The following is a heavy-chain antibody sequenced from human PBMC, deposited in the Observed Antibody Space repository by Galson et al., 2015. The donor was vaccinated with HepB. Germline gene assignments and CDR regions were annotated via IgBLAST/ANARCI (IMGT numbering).Heavy chain of an antibody. J-gene: IGHJ6*02. D-gene: IGHD6-19*01. CDR1: GFTFSSYA. CDR2: ISYDGSNK. Sequence: SLRLSCAASGFTFSSYAMHWVRQAPGKGLEWVAVISYDGSNKYYADSVKGRFTISRDNSKNTLYLQMNSLRAEDTAVYYCARVALAGRNYYYYGMDVWGQGTTVTVSS. CDR3: ARVALAGRNYYYYGMDV. V-gene: IGHV3-30-3*01.